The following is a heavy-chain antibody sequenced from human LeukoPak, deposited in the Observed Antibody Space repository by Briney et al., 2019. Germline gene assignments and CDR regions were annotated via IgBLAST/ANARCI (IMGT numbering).Heavy chain of an antibody. V-gene: IGHV3-74*01. J-gene: IGHJ6*02. CDR1: GFTFSSYW. Sequence: GGSLRLSCAASGFTFSSYWMHWVRQAPGKGLVWVSRINSDGSSTSYADSVKGRFTISRDNAKNTPYLQMNSLRAEDTAVYYCARTNNYYGMDVWGQGTTVTVSS. CDR2: INSDGSST. CDR3: ARTNNYYGMDV. D-gene: IGHD2-8*01.